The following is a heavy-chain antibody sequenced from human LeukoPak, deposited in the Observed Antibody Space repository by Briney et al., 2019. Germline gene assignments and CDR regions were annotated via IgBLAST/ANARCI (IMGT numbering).Heavy chain of an antibody. CDR2: INHSGST. CDR3: ARVLRPGRFRFTATRGPYYYMDV. D-gene: IGHD4-17*01. J-gene: IGHJ6*03. V-gene: IGHV4-34*01. CDR1: GGSIGSGGYS. Sequence: SETLSLTCAVSGGSIGSGGYSWRWIRQPPGKGLEWIGEINHSGSTNYNPSLKSRVTISVDTSKNQFSLKLSSVTAADTAVYYCARVLRPGRFRFTATRGPYYYMDVWGKGTTVTVSS.